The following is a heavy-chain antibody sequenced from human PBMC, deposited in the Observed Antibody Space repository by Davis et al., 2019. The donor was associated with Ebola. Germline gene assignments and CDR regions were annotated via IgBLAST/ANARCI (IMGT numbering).Heavy chain of an antibody. CDR1: GNSFSSHW. D-gene: IGHD2-8*02. CDR3: ASLRRTITGMDDAFDI. V-gene: IGHV5-51*01. J-gene: IGHJ3*02. CDR2: IYTGDSDT. Sequence: GSLRLSCQDSGNSFSSHWIGWVRQMPGKGLEWVGIIYTGDSDTRYSPSFRGQVTISADKSTKTAFLQWSSLKASDTAMYYCASLRRTITGMDDAFDIWGQGTMVTVSS.